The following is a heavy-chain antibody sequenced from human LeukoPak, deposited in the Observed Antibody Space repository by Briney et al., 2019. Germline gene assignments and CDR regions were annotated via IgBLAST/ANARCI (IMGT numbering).Heavy chain of an antibody. CDR3: QSRFLEWLLDY. J-gene: IGHJ4*02. CDR2: IYYNGNT. Sequence: SETLSLTCTVSGGSTTINGYYWAWIRQPPGKGLEWIGSIYYNGNTYYNPSLKSRVSISVDTSKNQFSLKLSSVTAADTAVYYCQSRFLEWLLDYWGQGTLVTVSS. V-gene: IGHV4-39*01. D-gene: IGHD3-3*01. CDR1: GGSTTINGYY.